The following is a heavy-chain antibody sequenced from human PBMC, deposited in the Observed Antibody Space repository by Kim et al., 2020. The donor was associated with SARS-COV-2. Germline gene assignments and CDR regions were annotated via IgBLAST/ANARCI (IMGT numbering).Heavy chain of an antibody. CDR2: ISASGGST. Sequence: GGSLRLSCAASGFTFSSYAMKWVRQAPGKGLEWVSGISASGGSTYYADSVKGRFTISRDNSKNTLYLQMNSLRAEDTAVYYCAKGGVSQSGYLDWGQGTLVTVSS. J-gene: IGHJ4*02. D-gene: IGHD3-3*01. CDR1: GFTFSSYA. V-gene: IGHV3-23*01. CDR3: AKGGVSQSGYLD.